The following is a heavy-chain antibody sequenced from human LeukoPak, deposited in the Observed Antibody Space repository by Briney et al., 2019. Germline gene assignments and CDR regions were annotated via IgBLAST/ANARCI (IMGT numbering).Heavy chain of an antibody. J-gene: IGHJ4*02. Sequence: GGSLILSCAASGFTFSSYAMSWVRQAPGKGLKWVSSLSGSGGTTYYADSVKGRFTISRDNANNRLYLQMNIVRAEDTALYYCAKDVLDSINWSRGDYWGQGTLVTVSS. CDR3: AKDVLDSINWSRGDY. D-gene: IGHD6-13*01. CDR1: GFTFSSYA. CDR2: LSGSGGTT. V-gene: IGHV3-23*01.